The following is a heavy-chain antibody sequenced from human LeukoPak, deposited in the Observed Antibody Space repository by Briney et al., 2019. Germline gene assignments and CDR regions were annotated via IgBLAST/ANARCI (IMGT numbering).Heavy chain of an antibody. Sequence: GGSLRLSCAASGFTVSTNYMSWVRQAPGKGLEWVSIIYSGGSTNYADSVEGRFTISRDISKNTLYLQMNSLRAEDTAVYYCARDRGIVGAPDAFDIWGQGTMVTVSS. CDR3: ARDRGIVGAPDAFDI. V-gene: IGHV3-53*01. D-gene: IGHD1-26*01. CDR1: GFTVSTNY. J-gene: IGHJ3*02. CDR2: IYSGGST.